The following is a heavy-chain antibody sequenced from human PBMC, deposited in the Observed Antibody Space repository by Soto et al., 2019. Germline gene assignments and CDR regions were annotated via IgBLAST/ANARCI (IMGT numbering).Heavy chain of an antibody. D-gene: IGHD3-3*01. CDR2: MNPNSGNT. CDR1: GYTFTSYD. J-gene: IGHJ3*02. CDR3: ARGRNYDFWSGYHDAFDI. V-gene: IGHV1-8*01. Sequence: ASVKVSCKASGYTFTSYDINWVRQATGQGLEWMGWMNPNSGNTGYAQKFQGRVNMTRNTSISTAYMELSSLRSEDTAVYYCARGRNYDFWSGYHDAFDIWGQGTMVTVSS.